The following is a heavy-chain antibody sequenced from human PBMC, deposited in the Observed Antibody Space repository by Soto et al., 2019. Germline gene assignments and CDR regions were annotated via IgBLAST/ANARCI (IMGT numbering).Heavy chain of an antibody. CDR3: ARSQQEWLRPTNGLFDY. CDR1: GGSISSSSYY. V-gene: IGHV4-39*01. D-gene: IGHD5-12*01. J-gene: IGHJ4*02. CDR2: IYYSGST. Sequence: QLQLQESGPGLVKPSETLSLTCTVSGGSISSSSYYWGWIRQPPGKGLEWIGSIYYSGSTYYNPSLKSRVTISVDTSKNQFSLKLSSVTAADTAVYYCARSQQEWLRPTNGLFDYWGQGTLVTVSS.